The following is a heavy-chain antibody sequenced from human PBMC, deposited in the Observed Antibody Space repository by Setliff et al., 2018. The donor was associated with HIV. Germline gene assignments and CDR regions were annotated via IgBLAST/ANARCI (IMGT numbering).Heavy chain of an antibody. V-gene: IGHV3-9*01. CDR3: AKDYGDGHNWGAFDI. CDR1: GFTFDDHA. J-gene: IGHJ3*02. Sequence: PGGSLRLSCAASGFTFDDHAMHWGRQAPGKGLEWVSGINWNSGTIACADFVKGRFTISRDNTKNFVFLEMTNLRPEDTALYFCAKDYGDGHNWGAFDISGQGTMVTVSS. D-gene: IGHD1-1*01. CDR2: INWNSGTI.